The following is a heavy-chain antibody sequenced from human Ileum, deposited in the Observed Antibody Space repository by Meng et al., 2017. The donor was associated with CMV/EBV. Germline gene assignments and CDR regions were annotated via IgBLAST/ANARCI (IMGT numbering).Heavy chain of an antibody. CDR2: IYHGGST. Sequence: QVRLQESGPGLVKPSATLSLTCTVTGYSITSFYWSWIRQPAGKALEWIGRIYHGGSTNYNPSLKSRVTLSVDTSKNQFSMRLTSVTAADTAVYYCARGPGGFGDFNFDYWGQGTLVTVSS. J-gene: IGHJ4*02. V-gene: IGHV4-4*07. D-gene: IGHD3-16*01. CDR3: ARGPGGFGDFNFDY. CDR1: GYSITSFY.